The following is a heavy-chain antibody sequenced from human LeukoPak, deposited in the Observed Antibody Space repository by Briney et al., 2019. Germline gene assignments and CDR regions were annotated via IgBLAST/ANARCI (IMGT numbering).Heavy chain of an antibody. CDR2: VNGYNGNT. D-gene: IGHD1-26*01. V-gene: IGHV1-18*01. CDR3: ARDGGGSYYSD. CDR1: GYTFSSYG. J-gene: IGHJ4*02. Sequence: ASVKVSCKASGYTFSSYGIIWARQAPGQGLEWMGWVNGYNGNTNYAQKFQGRVAMTTDTSTSTAYVELRSLRSDDTAVYYCARDGGGSYYSDWGQGTRVTVSS.